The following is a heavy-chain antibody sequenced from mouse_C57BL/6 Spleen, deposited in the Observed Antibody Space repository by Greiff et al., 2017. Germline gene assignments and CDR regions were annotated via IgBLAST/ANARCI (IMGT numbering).Heavy chain of an antibody. J-gene: IGHJ1*03. Sequence: VQLQQPGAELVMPGASVKLSCKASGYTFTSYWMHWVKQRPGQGLEWIGEIDPSDSYTNYNQKFKGKSTLTVDKSSSTAYMQLSSLTSEDSAVYYCARKGDYYGSSRYWYCDVWGTGTTVTVSS. CDR3: ARKGDYYGSSRYWYCDV. V-gene: IGHV1-69*01. CDR1: GYTFTSYW. CDR2: IDPSDSYT. D-gene: IGHD1-1*01.